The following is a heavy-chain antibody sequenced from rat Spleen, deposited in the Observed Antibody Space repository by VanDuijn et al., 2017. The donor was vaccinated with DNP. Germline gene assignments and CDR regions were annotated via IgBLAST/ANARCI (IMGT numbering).Heavy chain of an antibody. CDR1: GFTFSSYW. D-gene: IGHD1-12*02. CDR2: ITTDGGGT. CDR3: ANYNSYDGTY. J-gene: IGHJ2*01. Sequence: EVRLVESGGGLVQPGRSLKLSCAASGFTFSSYWMYWVRQAPGQGLEWVASITTDGGGTYYPDSVKGRFTISRDNADNTVYLQMNSLRSEDTATYYCANYNSYDGTYWGQGVMVTVSS. V-gene: IGHV5-58*01.